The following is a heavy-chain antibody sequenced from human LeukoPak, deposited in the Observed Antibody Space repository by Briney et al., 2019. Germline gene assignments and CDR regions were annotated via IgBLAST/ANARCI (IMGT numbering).Heavy chain of an antibody. CDR3: SSERAPPRYLYT. Sequence: SETLSLTCAVNGGSFSGYYWSWIRQPPGKGLEWIGEIIHSGSTNYNSSLKSRVTITVDASKNQISLKLSSVPVADTAVSYCSSERAPPRYLYTWGEGTLVTVSS. D-gene: IGHD3-16*01. CDR1: GGSFSGYY. V-gene: IGHV4-34*12. J-gene: IGHJ5*02. CDR2: IIHSGST.